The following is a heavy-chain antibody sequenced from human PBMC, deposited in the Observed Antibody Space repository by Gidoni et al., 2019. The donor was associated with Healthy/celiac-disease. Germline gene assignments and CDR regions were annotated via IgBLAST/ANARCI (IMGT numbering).Heavy chain of an antibody. V-gene: IGHV3-23*04. CDR3: AKVKGWGGYAPNDY. D-gene: IGHD5-12*01. CDR1: GFTFSSYA. J-gene: IGHJ4*02. CDR2: ISGSCGST. Sequence: EVQLVESGGGLVQPGGSLRLSCAAFGFTFSSYAMSWVRKAPGKGLEWVSAISGSCGSTYYADSVKGRFTISRDNSKNTLYLQMNSLRAEDTAVYYCAKVKGWGGYAPNDYWGQGTLVTVSS.